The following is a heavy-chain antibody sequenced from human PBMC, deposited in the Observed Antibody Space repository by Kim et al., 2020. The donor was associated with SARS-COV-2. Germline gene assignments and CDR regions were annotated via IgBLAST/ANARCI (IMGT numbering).Heavy chain of an antibody. CDR3: SRGPGESGHSKDIVVVPAASHVGY. V-gene: IGHV4-34*01. D-gene: IGHD2-2*01. J-gene: IGHJ4*02. CDR2: INHSGST. Sequence: SETLSLTCAVYGGSFSGYYWSWIRQPPGKGLEWIWEINHSGSTNYNPSLKSRVTISVDTSKNQFSLKLSSVTAADTAVYYCSRGPGESGHSKDIVVVPAASHVGYWGQGALVTVSS. CDR1: GGSFSGYY.